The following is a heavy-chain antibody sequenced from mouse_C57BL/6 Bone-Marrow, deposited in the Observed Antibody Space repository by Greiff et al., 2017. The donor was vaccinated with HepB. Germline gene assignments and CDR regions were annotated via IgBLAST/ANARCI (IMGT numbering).Heavy chain of an antibody. D-gene: IGHD2-3*01. Sequence: VQLKQSGPELVKPGASVKISCKASGYSFTDYNMNWVKQSNGKSLEWIGVINPNYGTTSYNQKFKGKATLTVDQSSSTAYMQLNSLTSEDSAVYYCAWVHTGGSYDGYYGKAMDYWGQGTSVTVSS. J-gene: IGHJ4*01. V-gene: IGHV1-39*01. CDR2: INPNYGTT. CDR1: GYSFTDYN. CDR3: AWVHTGGSYDGYYGKAMDY.